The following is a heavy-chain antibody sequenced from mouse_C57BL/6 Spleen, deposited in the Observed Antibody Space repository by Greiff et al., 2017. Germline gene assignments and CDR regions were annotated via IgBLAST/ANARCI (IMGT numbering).Heavy chain of an antibody. D-gene: IGHD1-1*01. CDR3: TRSYGSSYAWFAY. Sequence: VQLQQSGAELVRPGASVTLSCKASGYTFTDYEMHWVKQTPVHGLEWIGAIDPETGGTAYNQKFKGKAILTADKSSSTAYMELRSLTSEDSAVYYCTRSYGSSYAWFAYWGQGTLVTGSA. J-gene: IGHJ3*01. CDR1: GYTFTDYE. CDR2: IDPETGGT. V-gene: IGHV1-15*01.